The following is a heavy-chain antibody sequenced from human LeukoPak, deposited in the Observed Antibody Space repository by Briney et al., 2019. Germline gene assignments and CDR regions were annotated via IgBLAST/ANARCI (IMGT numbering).Heavy chain of an antibody. D-gene: IGHD3-10*01. CDR3: AREALNFTMDAFDI. CDR1: GGSISSYY. Sequence: SETLSLTCTVSGGSISSYYWSWIRQPPGKGLEWIGYIYYSGSTNYNPSLKSRVTISVDTSKNQYSLKLSSVTAADTAVYYCAREALNFTMDAFDIWGQGTMVTVSS. J-gene: IGHJ3*02. V-gene: IGHV4-59*01. CDR2: IYYSGST.